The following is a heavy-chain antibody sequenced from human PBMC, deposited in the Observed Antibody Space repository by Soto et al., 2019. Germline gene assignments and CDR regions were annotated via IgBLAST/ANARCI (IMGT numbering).Heavy chain of an antibody. J-gene: IGHJ5*02. CDR2: IIPILGRS. CDR3: ARDGGQLTSWFDP. Sequence: SVKVSCKASGGTFSSYAINWVRQAPGQGLEWMGGIIPILGRSNYAQKFQGRVTITADESTTTAYMELSSLRSEDTAVYFCARDGGQLTSWFDPWGQGTLVTVSS. CDR1: GGTFSSYA. V-gene: IGHV1-69*13. D-gene: IGHD3-10*01.